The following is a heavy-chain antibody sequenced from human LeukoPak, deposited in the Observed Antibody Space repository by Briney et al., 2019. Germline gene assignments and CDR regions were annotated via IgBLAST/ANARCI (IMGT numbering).Heavy chain of an antibody. V-gene: IGHV1-69-2*01. CDR3: ATDDYGDYWARF. D-gene: IGHD4-17*01. Sequence: ASVKVSCKASGYIFTDYYMHWGQQAPGKGLEWMGRVDPQNGETVYAENFQGRVTMTADTSTDTAYMELTSLRSEDTAVYYCATDDYGDYWARFWGQGSLVTVSS. CDR1: GYIFTDYY. CDR2: VDPQNGET. J-gene: IGHJ4*02.